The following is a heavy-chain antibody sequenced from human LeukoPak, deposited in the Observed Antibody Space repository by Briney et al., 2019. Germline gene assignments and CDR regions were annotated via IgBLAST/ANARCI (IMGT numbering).Heavy chain of an antibody. CDR2: IYYSGST. J-gene: IGHJ4*02. D-gene: IGHD3-10*01. CDR3: ARGALWGNYNFDY. V-gene: IGHV4-30-4*08. CDR1: VGSISSGDYY. Sequence: SQTLSLTCTVSVGSISSGDYYWSWIRQPPGKGLEWIGYIYYSGSTYYNPSLKSRVTISVDTSKNQFSLKLSSVTAADTAVYYCARGALWGNYNFDYWGQGTLVTVSS.